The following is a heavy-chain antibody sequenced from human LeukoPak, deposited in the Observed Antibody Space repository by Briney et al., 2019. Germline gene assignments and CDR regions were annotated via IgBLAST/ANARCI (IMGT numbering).Heavy chain of an antibody. D-gene: IGHD6-13*01. CDR2: IKQDGSET. V-gene: IGHV3-7*01. Sequence: GGSLRLSCAASEFTFSNYWMTWVRQARGRGLEWVANIKQDGSETYYVDSVRGRFTISRDNVKNLLYLQMNSLRAEDTAVYYCAGERPSSSWYDFWGQGTLVTVSS. J-gene: IGHJ5*01. CDR1: EFTFSNYW. CDR3: AGERPSSSWYDF.